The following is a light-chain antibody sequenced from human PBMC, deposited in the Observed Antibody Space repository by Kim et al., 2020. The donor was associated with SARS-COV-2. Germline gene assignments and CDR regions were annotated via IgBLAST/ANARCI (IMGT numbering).Light chain of an antibody. Sequence: QSALTQPPSASGTPGQRVTISCSGSSSNIGSNTVNWYQHLPGTAPKLLIYNNDLRPSGVPDRFSGSKSGTSASLAISGLQSDDEADYYCAAWDDRLSAVVFGGGTKVTVL. V-gene: IGLV1-44*01. CDR2: NND. J-gene: IGLJ2*01. CDR3: AAWDDRLSAVV. CDR1: SSNIGSNT.